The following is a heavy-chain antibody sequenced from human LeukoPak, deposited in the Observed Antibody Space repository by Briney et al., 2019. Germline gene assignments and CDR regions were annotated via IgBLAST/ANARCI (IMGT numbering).Heavy chain of an antibody. CDR3: ARAPYYYDSSGYSTYNWFDP. Sequence: PSETLSLTCAVSGGSISSGGYSWSWIRQPPGKGLEWIGYIYHSGSTYYNPSLKSRVTISVDRSKNQFSLKLSSVTAADTAVYYCARAPYYYDSSGYSTYNWFDPWGQGTLVTVSS. V-gene: IGHV4-30-2*01. D-gene: IGHD3-22*01. J-gene: IGHJ5*02. CDR2: IYHSGST. CDR1: GGSISSGGYS.